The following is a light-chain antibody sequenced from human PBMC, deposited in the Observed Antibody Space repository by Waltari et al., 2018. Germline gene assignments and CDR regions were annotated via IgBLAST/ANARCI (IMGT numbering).Light chain of an antibody. J-gene: IGLJ3*02. Sequence: QSVLTQPPSASGTPGQSVTISCSGGSTNIGTNYVYWYQQFPGGAPKLPISKTNHRPSGFPDRFSGSKSGTSASLAISGLRSEDEADYYCAAWDDSLYVALFGGGTKLTVL. CDR2: KTN. CDR3: AAWDDSLYVAL. CDR1: STNIGTNY. V-gene: IGLV1-47*01.